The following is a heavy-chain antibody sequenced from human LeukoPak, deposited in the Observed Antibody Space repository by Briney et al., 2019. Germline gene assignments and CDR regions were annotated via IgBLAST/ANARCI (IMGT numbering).Heavy chain of an antibody. D-gene: IGHD2-2*01. CDR3: ASSIPAATNYYFNY. CDR2: IYHSGST. J-gene: IGHJ4*02. V-gene: IGHV4-30-2*01. CDR1: GGSISSGGYS. Sequence: SQTLSLTCAVSGGSISSGGYSWSWFRQPPGKNLEWIGYIYHSGSTYYSPSLKSRVTMSIDRSKNQFSLKLTSVTAADTAVYYCASSIPAATNYYFNYWGQGTLVTVPS.